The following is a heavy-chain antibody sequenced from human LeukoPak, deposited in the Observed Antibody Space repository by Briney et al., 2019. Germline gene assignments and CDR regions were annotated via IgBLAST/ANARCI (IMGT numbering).Heavy chain of an antibody. CDR3: ERRTKSGFYAFDI. CDR2: ISGSGSGT. Sequence: AGGSLRLSCAASGFTFSSYAMSWVRQAPGKGLEWVSSISGSGSGTYYADSVKGRFTISRDNSKNTLSLQMNSLRAEATAEYSCERRTKSGFYAFDIWGQGTMVTVSS. CDR1: GFTFSSYA. D-gene: IGHD3-22*01. J-gene: IGHJ3*02. V-gene: IGHV3-23*01.